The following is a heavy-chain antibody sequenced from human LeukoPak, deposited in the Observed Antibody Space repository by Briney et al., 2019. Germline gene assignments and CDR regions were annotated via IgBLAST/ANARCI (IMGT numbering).Heavy chain of an antibody. CDR1: GYTLTSYD. CDR2: MNPNSGNT. J-gene: IGHJ4*02. CDR3: ARVGAAFDY. Sequence: ASVKVSCKASGYTLTSYDINWVRQATGQGLEWMGWMNPNSGNTGYAQKFQGRVNMIRNTSISTAYMELSSLRSEDTAVYYCARVGAAFDYWGQGTLVNVSS. D-gene: IGHD2-15*01. V-gene: IGHV1-8*01.